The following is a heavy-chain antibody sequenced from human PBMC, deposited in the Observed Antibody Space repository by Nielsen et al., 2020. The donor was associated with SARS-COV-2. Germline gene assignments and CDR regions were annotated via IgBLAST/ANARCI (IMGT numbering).Heavy chain of an antibody. V-gene: IGHV4-34*01. CDR2: INHSGST. J-gene: IGHJ3*02. CDR1: GGSFSGYY. D-gene: IGHD3-22*01. Sequence: SETLSLTCAVYGGSFSGYYWSWIRQPPGKGLEWIGEINHSGSTNYNPSLKSRVTISVDTSKNQFSLKLSSVTAADTAVYYCARGLRDATPYYYDSSGYYPQAFDIWGQGTMVTVSS. CDR3: ARGLRDATPYYYDSSGYYPQAFDI.